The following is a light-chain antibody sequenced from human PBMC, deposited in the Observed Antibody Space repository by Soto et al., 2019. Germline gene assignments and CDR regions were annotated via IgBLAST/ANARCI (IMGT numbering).Light chain of an antibody. V-gene: IGLV2-14*01. Sequence: QSVLTQPASVSGSPGQSIPISCTGTSSDVGGYNYVSWYQQHPGKAPKLMIYDVSNRPSGVSNRFSGSKSGNTASLTISGLQAEDEADYYCSSYTSSSPFYVFGTGTKVTVL. J-gene: IGLJ1*01. CDR3: SSYTSSSPFYV. CDR2: DVS. CDR1: SSDVGGYNY.